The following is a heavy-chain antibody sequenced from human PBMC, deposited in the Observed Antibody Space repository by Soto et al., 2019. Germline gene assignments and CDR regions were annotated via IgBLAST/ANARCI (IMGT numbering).Heavy chain of an antibody. CDR1: GGSISSSSYY. V-gene: IGHV4-39*01. CDR2: IPYSGTT. D-gene: IGHD3-22*01. J-gene: IGHJ4*02. Sequence: PSDTVSLTWTVCGGSISSSSYYWGWIREAPWRGLEWSGGIPYSGTTYYNRSPKSRVTISVDTATNKFSLKPSCVRASDTAVYYCARHSVGDYHDRRGYYYETQPFEYWGPGTLVTV. CDR3: ARHSVGDYHDRRGYYYETQPFEY.